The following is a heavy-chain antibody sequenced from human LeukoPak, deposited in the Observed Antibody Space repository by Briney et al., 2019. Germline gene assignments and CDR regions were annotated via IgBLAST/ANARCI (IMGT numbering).Heavy chain of an antibody. V-gene: IGHV3-48*03. CDR1: GFTFSSYE. J-gene: IGHJ4*02. D-gene: IGHD1-26*01. CDR2: ISSSGSTI. CDR3: AVESIVGATGLVWF. Sequence: PGGSLRLSCAASGFTFSSYEMNWVRQAPGKGLEWVSYISSSGSTIYYADSVKGRFTISRDNAKNSLYLQMNSLRAEDTAVYYCAVESIVGATGLVWFWGQGTLVTVSS.